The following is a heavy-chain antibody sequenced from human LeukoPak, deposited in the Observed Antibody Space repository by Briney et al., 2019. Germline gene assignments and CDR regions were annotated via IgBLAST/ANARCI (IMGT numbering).Heavy chain of an antibody. V-gene: IGHV4-61*08. D-gene: IGHD5-12*01. CDR2: IYYSGTT. CDR3: ARGGGYSGYETTDY. J-gene: IGHJ4*02. CDR1: NGSISSSDYY. Sequence: PSETLSLTCTVSNGSISSSDYYWSWIRQPPGKGLEWIGYIYYSGTTNYNPSLKSRVTISVDTSKNQFSLKLSSVTAADTAVYYCARGGGYSGYETTDYWGQGALVTVSS.